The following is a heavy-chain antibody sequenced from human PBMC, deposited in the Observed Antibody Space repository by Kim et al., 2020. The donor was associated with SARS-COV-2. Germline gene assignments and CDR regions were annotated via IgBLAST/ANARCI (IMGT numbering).Heavy chain of an antibody. Sequence: GGSLRLSCAASGFTFSSYAMHWVRQAPGKGLEWVAVISYDGSNKYYADSVKGRFTISRDNSKNTLYLQMNSLRAEDTAVYYCARDLTMVRGVAPAFYYGMDVWGQGTTVTVSS. V-gene: IGHV3-30*04. CDR3: ARDLTMVRGVAPAFYYGMDV. D-gene: IGHD3-10*01. J-gene: IGHJ6*02. CDR2: ISYDGSNK. CDR1: GFTFSSYA.